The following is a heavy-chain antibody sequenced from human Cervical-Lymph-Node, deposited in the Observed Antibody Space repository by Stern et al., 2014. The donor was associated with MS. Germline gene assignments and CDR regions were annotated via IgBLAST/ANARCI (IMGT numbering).Heavy chain of an antibody. D-gene: IGHD2-8*01. V-gene: IGHV3-30*03. CDR1: GFTFSSYG. CDR2: ISYDGNHK. Sequence: VHLVESGGAVVQPGRSLRLSCAASGFTFSSYGMHWVRQAPGKGLEWVTVISYDGNHKYYAAAVKGRFTISRDKSKNTLHLQMNSVTPDDTAIYYCARDYEDTSMLFDHWGQGTLVTVSS. J-gene: IGHJ4*02. CDR3: ARDYEDTSMLFDH.